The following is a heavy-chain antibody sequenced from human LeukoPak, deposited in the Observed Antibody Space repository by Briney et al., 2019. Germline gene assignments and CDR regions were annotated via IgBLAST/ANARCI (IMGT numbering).Heavy chain of an antibody. Sequence: GGSLRLSCAASGFTFSSYAMSWVRQAPGKGLEWVSAISGSGGSTYYADSVKGRFTISRDNSKNTLYLQMNSLRAEDTAVYYCARPKCGGSCYRTQPYYFDYWGQGTLVTVSS. CDR2: ISGSGGST. J-gene: IGHJ4*02. D-gene: IGHD2-15*01. CDR1: GFTFSSYA. CDR3: ARPKCGGSCYRTQPYYFDY. V-gene: IGHV3-23*01.